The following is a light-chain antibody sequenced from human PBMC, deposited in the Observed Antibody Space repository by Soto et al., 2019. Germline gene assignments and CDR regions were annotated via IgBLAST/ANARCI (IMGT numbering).Light chain of an antibody. CDR2: EVS. CDR3: SSYTSSSTLV. J-gene: IGLJ2*01. V-gene: IGLV2-14*01. CDR1: SSDVGGYNY. Sequence: QSALTQPASVSGSPGQSITISCTGTSSDVGGYNYVSWYQQHPGKAPKLMIYEVSKRPSGVSNRFSGSKSGNTASLTISGLQAEDEADYYCSSYTSSSTLVFGGGTKVTVL.